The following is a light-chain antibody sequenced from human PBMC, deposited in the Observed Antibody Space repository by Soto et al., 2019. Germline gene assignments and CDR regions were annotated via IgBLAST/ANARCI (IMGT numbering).Light chain of an antibody. CDR1: QGINSD. CDR2: SAS. J-gene: IGKJ5*01. CDR3: QQLNSYPVT. Sequence: IQLTHSPSSLSASVGDRVTITCRASQGINSDLAWYQQKPGKAPKLLIYSASTLQNGVPSRFSGSGSGTDFTLPISGMQPEDFATYYCQQLNSYPVTFGQVTRLEIK. V-gene: IGKV1-9*01.